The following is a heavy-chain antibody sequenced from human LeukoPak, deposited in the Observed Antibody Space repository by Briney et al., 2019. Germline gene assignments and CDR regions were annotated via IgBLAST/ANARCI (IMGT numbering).Heavy chain of an antibody. CDR3: ARHRDSGSFPQRPFDY. V-gene: IGHV4-59*08. CDR2: IYYSGST. J-gene: IGHJ4*02. CDR1: GGSINSYY. Sequence: PSETLSLTCTVSGGSINSYYWSWIRQPPGKGLEWIGYIYYSGSTNYNPSLKSRVTISVDTSKNQSSLKLSSVTAADTAVYYCARHRDSGSFPQRPFDYWGQGALVTVSS. D-gene: IGHD1-26*01.